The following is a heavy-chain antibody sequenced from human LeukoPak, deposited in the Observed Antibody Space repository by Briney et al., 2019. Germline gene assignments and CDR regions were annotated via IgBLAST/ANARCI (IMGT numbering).Heavy chain of an antibody. CDR2: IIPIFGTA. V-gene: IGHV1-69*13. CDR1: GGTFSSYA. CDR3: ASVSIAARPGAIDY. J-gene: IGHJ4*02. D-gene: IGHD6-6*01. Sequence: SVKVSCKASGGTFSSYAISWVRQAPGQGLEWMGGIIPIFGTANYAQKFQGRVTITADESASTAYMELSSLRSEDTAVYYCASVSIAARPGAIDYWGQGTLVTVSS.